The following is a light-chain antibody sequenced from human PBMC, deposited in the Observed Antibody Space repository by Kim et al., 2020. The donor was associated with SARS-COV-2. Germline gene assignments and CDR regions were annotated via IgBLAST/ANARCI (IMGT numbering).Light chain of an antibody. Sequence: EIVLTQSPGTLSLSPGERATLSCSASQSVSSSYLAWYQQKPGQAPRLLIYGASSRATGIPDRFSGSGSGTDFTLTISRLEPEDFAVYYCQQYGSSSTFGQRNKVDSK. CDR3: QQYGSSST. CDR2: GAS. V-gene: IGKV3-20*01. CDR1: QSVSSSY. J-gene: IGKJ1*01.